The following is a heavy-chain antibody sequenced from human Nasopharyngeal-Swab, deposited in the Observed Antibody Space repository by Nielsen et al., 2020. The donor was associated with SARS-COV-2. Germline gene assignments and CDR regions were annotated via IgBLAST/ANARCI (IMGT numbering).Heavy chain of an antibody. D-gene: IGHD6-13*01. V-gene: IGHV3-30*18. J-gene: IGHJ4*02. CDR3: AKDKKARGDSSSWTTDY. Sequence: VGQAAGRGLRWVAVISYDGSNKYYADSVKGRVTISRDNSKNTLYLQMNSLRAEDTAVYYCAKDKKARGDSSSWTTDYWGQGTLVTVSS. CDR2: ISYDGSNK.